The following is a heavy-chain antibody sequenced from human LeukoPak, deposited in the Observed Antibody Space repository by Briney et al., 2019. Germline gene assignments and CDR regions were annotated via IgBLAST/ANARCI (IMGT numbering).Heavy chain of an antibody. D-gene: IGHD1-1*01. Sequence: PGGSLRLSCVASGFTFRDFWMHWVRQLPGKGLEWISRMSPDGSSTFYADSVKGRFTISRDNAKNTMYLQMSSLRAEDTAVFHCVRDMWGTFDYWGQGARSPSPQ. CDR1: GFTFRDFW. J-gene: IGHJ4*02. CDR2: MSPDGSST. V-gene: IGHV3-74*01. CDR3: VRDMWGTFDY.